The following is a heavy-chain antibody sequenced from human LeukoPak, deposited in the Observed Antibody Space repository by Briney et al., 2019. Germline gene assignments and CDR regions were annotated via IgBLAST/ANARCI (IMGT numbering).Heavy chain of an antibody. CDR3: ARVFSSSWYVDY. V-gene: IGHV1-2*02. J-gene: IGHJ4*02. D-gene: IGHD6-13*01. CDR1: GGTFSSYA. CDR2: INPNSGGT. Sequence: ASVKVSCKASGGTFSSYAISWVRQAPGQGLEWMGWINPNSGGTNYAQKFQGRVTMTRDTSISTAYMELSRLRSDDTAVYYCARVFSSSWYVDYWGQGTLVTVSS.